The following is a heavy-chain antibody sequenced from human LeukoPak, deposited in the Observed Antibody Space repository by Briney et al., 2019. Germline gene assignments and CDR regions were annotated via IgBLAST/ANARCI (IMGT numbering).Heavy chain of an antibody. D-gene: IGHD2-2*01. V-gene: IGHV1-2*02. CDR1: GYTFAGYY. J-gene: IGHJ4*02. CDR3: ARDRGVVPAAIGY. CDR2: INPNSGGT. Sequence: ASVKVSCKASGYTFAGYYMHWLRQAPGQGLEWMGWINPNSGGTNYAQKFQGRVTTTRDTSISTAYMELSRLRSDDTAVYYCARDRGVVPAAIGYWGQGTLVTVSS.